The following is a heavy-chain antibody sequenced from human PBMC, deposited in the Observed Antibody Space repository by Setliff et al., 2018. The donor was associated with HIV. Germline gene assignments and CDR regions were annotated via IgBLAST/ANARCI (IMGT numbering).Heavy chain of an antibody. CDR3: ARVGPESLPYTWDDEADTFDI. CDR1: GYTFTNYG. J-gene: IGHJ3*02. Sequence: KVSCKASGYTFTNYGISWVRQAPGQGLEWMGWISAYNGNTNYAQKLQDRVTMTTDTSTSTAYMELRSLRSDDTAVYYCARVGPESLPYTWDDEADTFDIWGQGTMVTVSS. V-gene: IGHV1-18*01. D-gene: IGHD1-1*01. CDR2: ISAYNGNT.